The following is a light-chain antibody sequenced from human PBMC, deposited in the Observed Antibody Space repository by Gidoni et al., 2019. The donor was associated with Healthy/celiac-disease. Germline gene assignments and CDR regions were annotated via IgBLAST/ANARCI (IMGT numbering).Light chain of an antibody. CDR2: GNS. Sequence: SELTQPPSVSGAPGQRVTISCTGSSSHIGAGYDVHWSQQLPGTAPKLPIYGNSNRPSGVPDRFSGSKSGTSASLAITGLQAEDEADYYCQSDDSSLSGSVFGGGTKLTVL. CDR1: SSHIGAGYD. J-gene: IGLJ2*01. V-gene: IGLV1-40*01. CDR3: QSDDSSLSGSV.